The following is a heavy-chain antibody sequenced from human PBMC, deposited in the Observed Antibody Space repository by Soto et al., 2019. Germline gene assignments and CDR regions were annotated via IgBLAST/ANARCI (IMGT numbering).Heavy chain of an antibody. CDR2: IGVYNGKT. V-gene: IGHV1-18*04. CDR3: SRARYCTSPSCYNHYYYGMDI. D-gene: IGHD2-2*02. CDR1: GYTFTKYG. Sequence: QEQLVQSGGEVKKPGASVRVSCKASGYTFTKYGITWVRQAPGQGLEWMGWIGVYNGKTNYARKLQGRVIMTADTSASTAYMEPRSLRSDDTAVYYCSRARYCTSPSCYNHYYYGMDIWGQGTTVSVSS. J-gene: IGHJ6*02.